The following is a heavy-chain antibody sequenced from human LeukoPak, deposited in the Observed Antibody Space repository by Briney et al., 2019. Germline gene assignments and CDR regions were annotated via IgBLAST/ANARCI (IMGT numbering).Heavy chain of an antibody. J-gene: IGHJ4*02. CDR2: IYPGSSNG. CDR1: GFDFTAYG. CDR3: ARNFHSAWFGF. V-gene: IGHV5-51*01. Sequence: GESLKISCKCSGFDFTAYGIAWVRQMPGKGLEWMGNIYPGSSNGRYSPSFQGQVTMSADKSTTTVYLQWSSLKASDTAMYYCARNFHSAWFGFWGQGSLVTVSS. D-gene: IGHD3-3*01.